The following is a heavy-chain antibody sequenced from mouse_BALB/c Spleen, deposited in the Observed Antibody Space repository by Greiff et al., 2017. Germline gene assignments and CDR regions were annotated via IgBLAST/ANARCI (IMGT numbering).Heavy chain of an antibody. CDR2: ISSGGSYT. D-gene: IGHD2-10*02. J-gene: IGHJ3*01. V-gene: IGHV5-6-4*01. CDR3: TRDREYGNYGFAY. CDR1: GFTFSSYT. Sequence: EVNVVESGGGLVKPGGSLKLSCAASGFTFSSYTMSWVRQTPEKRLEWVATISSGGSYTYYPDSVKGRFTISRDNAKNTLYLQMSSLKSEDTAMYYCTRDREYGNYGFAYWGQGTLVTVSA.